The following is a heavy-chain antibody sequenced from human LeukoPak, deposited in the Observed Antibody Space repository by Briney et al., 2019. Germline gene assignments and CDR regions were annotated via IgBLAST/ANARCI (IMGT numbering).Heavy chain of an antibody. CDR2: IIPIFGTA. V-gene: IGHV1-69*13. CDR3: ARGRTIFGVASKTVFDY. CDR1: GGTFSSYA. Sequence: SVKVSCKASGGTFSSYAISWVRQAPGQGLEWMGGIIPIFGTANYAQKFQGRVTITADESTSTAYMELSSLRSEDTAVYYCARGRTIFGVASKTVFDYWGQGTLVTVSS. J-gene: IGHJ4*02. D-gene: IGHD3-3*01.